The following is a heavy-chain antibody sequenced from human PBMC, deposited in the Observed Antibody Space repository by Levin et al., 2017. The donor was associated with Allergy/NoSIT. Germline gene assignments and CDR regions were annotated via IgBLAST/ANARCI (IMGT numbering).Heavy chain of an antibody. Sequence: GESLKISCAASGFTFSNYWMSWVRQAPGEGLEWVANIKEDGSEKWFVDSVMGRFTISRDNAKNSLYLQLNSLRAEDTAVYYCVKLIVGAADYWGQGTLVTVSS. CDR3: VKLIVGAADY. CDR1: GFTFSNYW. D-gene: IGHD1-26*01. J-gene: IGHJ4*02. CDR2: IKEDGSEK. V-gene: IGHV3-7*01.